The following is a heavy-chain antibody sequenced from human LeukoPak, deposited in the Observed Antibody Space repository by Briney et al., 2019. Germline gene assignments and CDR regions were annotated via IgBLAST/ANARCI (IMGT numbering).Heavy chain of an antibody. CDR3: ARDARSSYYYGMDV. Sequence: GESLRLSCAASGFTFKKYWMNWVRQVPGKGLECLANIKEDGSETYYADSVKGRFTISRDNAKNSLYLQMNSLRAEDTAVYYCARDARSSYYYGMDVWGQGTTVTVSS. CDR2: IKEDGSET. V-gene: IGHV3-7*01. D-gene: IGHD3-10*01. J-gene: IGHJ6*02. CDR1: GFTFKKYW.